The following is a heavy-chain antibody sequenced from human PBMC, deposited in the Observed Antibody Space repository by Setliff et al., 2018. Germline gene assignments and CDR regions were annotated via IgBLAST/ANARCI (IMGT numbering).Heavy chain of an antibody. CDR3: ARGTLWFGEPYYGMDV. V-gene: IGHV1-2*04. CDR2: IDPNSGGT. J-gene: IGHJ6*02. CDR1: GYTFTGYY. Sequence: ASVKVSCKASGYTFTGYYMHWVRQAPGQGLEWMGWIDPNSGGTNYAQKFQGWVTMTRDTSVSTAYMELSRLRSDDTAVYYCARGTLWFGEPYYGMDVWGQGTMVTV. D-gene: IGHD3-10*01.